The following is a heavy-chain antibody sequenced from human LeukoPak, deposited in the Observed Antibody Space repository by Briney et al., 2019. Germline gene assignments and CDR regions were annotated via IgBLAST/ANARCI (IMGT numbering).Heavy chain of an antibody. CDR2: ISSSSYI. CDR1: GFTFSSYS. J-gene: IGHJ3*02. D-gene: IGHD3-10*02. V-gene: IGHV3-21*01. CDR3: VKDVLFAVGDAVDI. Sequence: GGSLRLSCAASGFTFSSYSMNWVRRAPGKGLEWVSSISSSSYIYYADSVKGRFTISRDNAKNSLYLQMHSLRAEDSGIYYCVKDVLFAVGDAVDIWGQGTMVAVS.